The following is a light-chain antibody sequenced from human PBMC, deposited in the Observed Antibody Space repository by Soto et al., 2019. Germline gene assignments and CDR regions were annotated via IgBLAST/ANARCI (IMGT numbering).Light chain of an antibody. Sequence: QSALTQPASVSGSPGQSITVSCTGTSSDIGCYNYVSWYQQHPGKAPKLIINNVSNRPSGISDRFSGSKSGNTASLTISGLQAEDGAEYYCSSKTSSRTVVFGGGTKLTVL. CDR1: SSDIGCYNY. CDR3: SSKTSSRTVV. CDR2: NVS. J-gene: IGLJ2*01. V-gene: IGLV2-14*03.